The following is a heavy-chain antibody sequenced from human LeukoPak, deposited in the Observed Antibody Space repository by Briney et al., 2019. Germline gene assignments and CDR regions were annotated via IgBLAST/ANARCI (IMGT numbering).Heavy chain of an antibody. CDR1: GGSITSY. D-gene: IGHD6-13*01. CDR3: ARGSPTSSWYLYYYYGMDV. J-gene: IGHJ6*02. Sequence: SETLSLTCTVSGGSITSYWSWIRQPPGKGLEWIGYIYYSGSTNYNPSLKSRVTMSIDTSKNQFSLKLSSVTAADTAVYYCARGSPTSSWYLYYYYGMDVWGQGTTVTVSS. CDR2: IYYSGST. V-gene: IGHV4-59*01.